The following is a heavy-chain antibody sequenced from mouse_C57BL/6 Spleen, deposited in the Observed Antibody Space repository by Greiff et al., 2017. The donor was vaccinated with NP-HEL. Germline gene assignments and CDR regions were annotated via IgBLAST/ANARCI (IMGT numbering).Heavy chain of an antibody. CDR2: IYPRSGNT. CDR3: ARREDYFDY. J-gene: IGHJ2*01. Sequence: QVQLKESGAELARPGASVKLSCKASGYTFTSYGISWVKQRTGQGLEWIGEIYPRSGNTYYNEKFKGKATLTADKSSSTAYMELRSLTSEDSAVYFCARREDYFDYWGKGTTLTVSS. V-gene: IGHV1-81*01. CDR1: GYTFTSYG.